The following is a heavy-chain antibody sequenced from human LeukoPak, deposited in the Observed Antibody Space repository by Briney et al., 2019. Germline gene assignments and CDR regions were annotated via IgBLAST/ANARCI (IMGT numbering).Heavy chain of an antibody. Sequence: GGSLRLSCAASGFPFSDYWMDWVRQAPGKGMEWVANINQDGSEENYADSVKGRFTISRDNAKNSLYLQMNSLRAEDTAVYYCARGLPQLRYFDWFWWGSWFDPWGQGTLVTVSS. CDR3: ARGLPQLRYFDWFWWGSWFDP. V-gene: IGHV3-7*01. CDR1: GFPFSDYW. D-gene: IGHD3-9*01. J-gene: IGHJ5*02. CDR2: INQDGSEE.